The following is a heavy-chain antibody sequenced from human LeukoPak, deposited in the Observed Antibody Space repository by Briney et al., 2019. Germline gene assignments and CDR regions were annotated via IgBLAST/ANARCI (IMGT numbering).Heavy chain of an antibody. J-gene: IGHJ3*02. CDR1: GHTFSSNG. V-gene: IGHV1-69*04. Sequence: GASVKVSCKTSGHTFSSNGISWVRQAHGQGLEWMGRIIPVLGVVHYPQKFQGRVTITADKPTSTAYMELISLRPDDMAMYYCARDLGAEIPRAFDIWGQGTMVTVSS. D-gene: IGHD1-14*01. CDR3: ARDLGAEIPRAFDI. CDR2: IIPVLGVV.